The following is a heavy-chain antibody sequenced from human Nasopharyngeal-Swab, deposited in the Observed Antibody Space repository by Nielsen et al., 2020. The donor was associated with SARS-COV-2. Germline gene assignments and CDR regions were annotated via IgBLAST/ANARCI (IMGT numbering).Heavy chain of an antibody. Sequence: SLKISCAASGFTFSSYWMHWVRQAPGKGLEWVSGISWNSGSIGYADSVKGRFTISRDNAKNSLYLQMNSLRAEDTALYYCAKAKYDSSGYYYPYFDYWGQGTLVTVSS. D-gene: IGHD3-22*01. CDR1: GFTFSSYW. V-gene: IGHV3-9*01. CDR3: AKAKYDSSGYYYPYFDY. J-gene: IGHJ4*02. CDR2: ISWNSGSI.